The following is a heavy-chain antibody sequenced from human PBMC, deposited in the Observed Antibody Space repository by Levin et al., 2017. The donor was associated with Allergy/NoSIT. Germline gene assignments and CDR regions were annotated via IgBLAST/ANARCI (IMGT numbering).Heavy chain of an antibody. CDR1: GFTFSSYG. CDR3: ARLGSGWSFDY. V-gene: IGHV3-33*01. CDR2: IWYDGSNK. D-gene: IGHD6-19*01. J-gene: IGHJ4*02. Sequence: LSLTCAASGFTFSSYGMLWIRQTPGKGLEWVAVIWYDGSNKYYADSVKGRFTISRDNSRNTVYLQMSSLRGEDTAVYYCARLGSGWSFDYWGQGTLVTVSS.